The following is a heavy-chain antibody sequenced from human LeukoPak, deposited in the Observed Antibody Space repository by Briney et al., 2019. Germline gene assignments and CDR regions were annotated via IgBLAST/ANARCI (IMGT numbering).Heavy chain of an antibody. V-gene: IGHV3-23*01. D-gene: IGHD6-13*01. CDR2: ISGSGGST. J-gene: IGHJ4*02. Sequence: SGGSLRLSCAASGFTFSSYAMSWVRQAPGKGLEWVSAISGSGGSTYYADSVKGRFTISRDNSKNTLYLQMNSLRAEDTAVYYCTTDLGYSSSDFDYWGQGTLVTVSS. CDR3: TTDLGYSSSDFDY. CDR1: GFTFSSYA.